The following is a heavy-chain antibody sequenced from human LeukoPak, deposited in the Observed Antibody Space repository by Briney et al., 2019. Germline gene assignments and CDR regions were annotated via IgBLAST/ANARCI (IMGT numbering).Heavy chain of an antibody. V-gene: IGHV3-23*01. CDR2: ITSGGSTT. D-gene: IGHD2-15*01. J-gene: IGHJ4*02. Sequence: GSPRPSRAASGFTFSSYAMSRVRQAPGKGLEWVSTITSGGSTTYYADSVKGRFTISRDNSKNTLYLQMNSLRAEDTAVYYCAKWLLGYWGQGTLVTVSS. CDR1: GFTFSSYA. CDR3: AKWLLGY.